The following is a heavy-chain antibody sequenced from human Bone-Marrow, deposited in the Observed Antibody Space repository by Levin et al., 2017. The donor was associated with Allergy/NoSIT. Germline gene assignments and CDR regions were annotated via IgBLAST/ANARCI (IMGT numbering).Heavy chain of an antibody. V-gene: IGHV3-30-3*01. CDR1: GFIFSDYA. Sequence: GESLKISCSASGFIFSDYAIHWVRQAPGKGLQWVAVISDDGNSKYFTDSVKGRFTISRDSSKNTVFLQMNSLRHEDTAVYFCARDLPISDAVTTENLDYWGQGTPVTVSS. CDR3: ARDLPISDAVTTENLDY. CDR2: ISDDGNSK. J-gene: IGHJ4*02. D-gene: IGHD1-26*01.